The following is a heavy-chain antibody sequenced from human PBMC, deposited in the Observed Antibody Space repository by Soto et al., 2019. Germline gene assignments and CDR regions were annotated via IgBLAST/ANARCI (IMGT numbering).Heavy chain of an antibody. V-gene: IGHV4-34*01. CDR1: GVSFSGYY. J-gene: IGHJ3*02. CDR3: ARGYDSVNAFDI. CDR2: INHSGST. Sequence: SETLSLTCAVYGVSFSGYYWSWIRQPPGKGLEWIGEINHSGSTNYNPSLKSRVTISVDTSKNQFSLKLSSVTAADTAVYYCARGYDSVNAFDIWGQGTMVTVSS. D-gene: IGHD5-12*01.